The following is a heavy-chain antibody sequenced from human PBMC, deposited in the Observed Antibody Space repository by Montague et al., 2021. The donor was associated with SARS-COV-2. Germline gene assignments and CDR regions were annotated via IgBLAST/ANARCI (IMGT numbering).Heavy chain of an antibody. J-gene: IGHJ4*02. D-gene: IGHD1-26*01. V-gene: IGHV4-59*12. CDR1: GGSISRYS. Sequence: SGTLSLTCTVSGGSISRYSWTWIRQPPGKGLEWIGYIYNSGSTNYNPSLTSRVTISIDTSKRYFSLRLNFLTATDTAVYYCARGHIFGPGARGFEHWGQGILVTVAS. CDR3: ARGHIFGPGARGFEH. CDR2: IYNSGST.